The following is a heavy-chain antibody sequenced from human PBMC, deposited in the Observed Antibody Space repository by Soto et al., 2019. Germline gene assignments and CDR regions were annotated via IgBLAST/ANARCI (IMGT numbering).Heavy chain of an antibody. J-gene: IGHJ6*02. V-gene: IGHV1-69*12. CDR3: ARDPGDATMIAGGSYGMDV. CDR2: IIPIFGTA. D-gene: IGHD3-22*01. Sequence: QVQLVQSGAEVKKPGSSVKVSCKASGGTFSSYAISWVRQAPGQGLEWMGGIIPIFGTANYAQKFQGRVTITADESTSTAYMELSSLRSEDTAVYYCARDPGDATMIAGGSYGMDVWGQGTTVTVSS. CDR1: GGTFSSYA.